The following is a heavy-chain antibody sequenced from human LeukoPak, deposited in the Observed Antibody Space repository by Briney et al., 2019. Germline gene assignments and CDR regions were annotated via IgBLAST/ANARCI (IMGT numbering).Heavy chain of an antibody. CDR2: IKQDGSEK. CDR1: GFTFSSYW. D-gene: IGHD5-18*01. CDR3: TSSDPGYSYGTAYYFDY. Sequence: GGSLRLSCAASGFTFSSYWMSWVRQAPGKGLEWVANIKQDGSEKYYVDSVKGRFTISRDNSKNTLYLQMNSLRAEDTAVYYCTSSDPGYSYGTAYYFDYWGQGTLVTVSS. J-gene: IGHJ4*02. V-gene: IGHV3-7*03.